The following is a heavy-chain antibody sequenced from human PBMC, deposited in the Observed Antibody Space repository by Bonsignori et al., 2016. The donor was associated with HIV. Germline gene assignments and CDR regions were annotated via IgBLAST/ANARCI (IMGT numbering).Heavy chain of an antibody. V-gene: IGHV3-23*01. CDR2: ISGSGGST. CDR3: ARGEGVRSYGLILAQYYYYMDV. Sequence: VRQAPGKGLEWVSAISGSGGSTYYADSVKGRFTISRDNSKNTLYLQMNSLRAEDTAVYYCARGEGVRSYGLILAQYYYYMDVWGKGTTVTVSS. J-gene: IGHJ6*03. D-gene: IGHD5-18*01.